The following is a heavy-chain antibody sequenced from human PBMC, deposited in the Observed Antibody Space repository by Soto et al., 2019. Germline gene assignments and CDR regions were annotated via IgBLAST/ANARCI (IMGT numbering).Heavy chain of an antibody. CDR3: ARGGGVGVAGYASFDM. CDR1: GYPVTAYY. CDR2: INPATGSA. J-gene: IGHJ3*02. D-gene: IGHD3-3*01. V-gene: IGHV1-2*02. Sequence: QLHLVQSGAVVKKPGASVTVSCSASGYPVTAYYMHWVRQAPGRGLEWMGGINPATGSAKYTQTFQGRVTMTRDTSTSTVFMELSGLTSEDTAVFYCARGGGVGVAGYASFDMWGQVTLVTVSS.